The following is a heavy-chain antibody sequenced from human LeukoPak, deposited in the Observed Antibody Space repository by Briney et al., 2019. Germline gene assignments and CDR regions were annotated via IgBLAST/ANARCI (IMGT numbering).Heavy chain of an antibody. Sequence: GGSMRLSCAASGFTFSYSYMNWIRQAPGNGPEWVSSISSRGDSTNYADSVKGRFTISRDNAKNSLYLQMNSLRAEDTAVYYCARDISMLRGVIGAFDIWGQGTMVTVSS. CDR2: ISSRGDST. CDR1: GFTFSYSY. CDR3: ARDISMLRGVIGAFDI. V-gene: IGHV3-11*06. D-gene: IGHD3-10*01. J-gene: IGHJ3*02.